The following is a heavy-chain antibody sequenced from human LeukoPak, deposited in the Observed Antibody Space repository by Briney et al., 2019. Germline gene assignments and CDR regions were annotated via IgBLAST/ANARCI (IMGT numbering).Heavy chain of an antibody. CDR1: GYTFTGYY. CDR3: ARATRGSGYERSWSDP. J-gene: IGHJ5*02. V-gene: IGHV1-2*02. CDR2: INPNSGGT. D-gene: IGHD5-12*01. Sequence: ASVKVSCKASGYTFTGYYMHWVRQAPGQGLEWMGWINPNSGGTNYAQKFQGRVTMTRDTSISTTYMELSRLRSDDTAVYYCARATRGSGYERSWSDPWGQGTLVTVSS.